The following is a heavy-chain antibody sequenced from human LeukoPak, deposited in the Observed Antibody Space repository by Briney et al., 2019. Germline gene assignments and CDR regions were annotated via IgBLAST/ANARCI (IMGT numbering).Heavy chain of an antibody. D-gene: IGHD4-17*01. CDR2: IYYSGST. CDR3: ARGAYGDYSLDY. J-gene: IGHJ4*02. V-gene: IGHV4-59*01. CDR1: GGSISSYY. Sequence: SETLSLTCTVSGGSISSYYWSRIRQPPGKGLEWIGYIYYSGSTNYNPSLKSRVTISVDTSKNQFSLKLSSVTAADTAVYYCARGAYGDYSLDYWGQGTLVTVSS.